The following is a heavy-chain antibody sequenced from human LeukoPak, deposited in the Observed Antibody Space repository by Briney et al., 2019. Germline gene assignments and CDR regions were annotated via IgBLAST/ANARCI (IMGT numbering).Heavy chain of an antibody. CDR3: ARRAYDYVWGSYRYYYYYYMDV. Sequence: SETLSLTCAVYGGSFSGYYWSWIRQPPGEGLEWIGEINHSGSTNYNPSLKSRVTISVDTSKNQFSLKLSSVTAADTAVYYCARRAYDYVWGSYRYYYYYYMDVWGKGTTVTISS. J-gene: IGHJ6*03. CDR1: GGSFSGYY. D-gene: IGHD3-16*01. CDR2: INHSGST. V-gene: IGHV4-34*01.